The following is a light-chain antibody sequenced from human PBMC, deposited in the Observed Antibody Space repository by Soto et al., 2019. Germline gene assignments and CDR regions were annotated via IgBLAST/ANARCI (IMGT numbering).Light chain of an antibody. Sequence: QSALTQPASGSGSPGQSSTISCTGTSSDVGDYNYVSWYQQHPGKAPQLMISEVSNRPSGVSNRFSGSKSGNTASLTISGLQAEDEADYYCSSYTSSSTLVVFGGGTKLTVL. CDR1: SSDVGDYNY. CDR3: SSYTSSSTLVV. CDR2: EVS. V-gene: IGLV2-14*01. J-gene: IGLJ2*01.